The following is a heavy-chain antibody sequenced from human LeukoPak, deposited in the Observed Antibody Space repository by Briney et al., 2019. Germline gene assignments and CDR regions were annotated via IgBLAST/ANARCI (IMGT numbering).Heavy chain of an antibody. CDR1: GFTFDDYA. CDR2: ISWDSGSV. J-gene: IGHJ4*02. V-gene: IGHV3-9*01. D-gene: IGHD6-13*01. Sequence: GGSLRLSCAASGFTFDDYAMHWVRQAPGKDREWVSGISWDSGSVDSAHSVKGRFTISRDNAKNSLYLQMNSLRAEDTALYYCAKDVGIAAAGNFDYWGQGTLVTVSS. CDR3: AKDVGIAAAGNFDY.